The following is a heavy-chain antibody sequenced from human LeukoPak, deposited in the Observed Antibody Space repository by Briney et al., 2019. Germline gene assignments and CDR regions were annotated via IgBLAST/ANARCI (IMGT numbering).Heavy chain of an antibody. CDR3: ARDGAGATPADY. CDR2: IFSGGTT. D-gene: IGHD2-15*01. Sequence: GGSLRLSCAASGFTVSSNYMSWVRQAPGKGLEWVSVIFSGGTTYYADSVKGRFTISRDNAKNTLYLQMNSLRAEDTAVYYCARDGAGATPADYWGQGILVTVSS. J-gene: IGHJ4*02. V-gene: IGHV3-53*01. CDR1: GFTVSSNY.